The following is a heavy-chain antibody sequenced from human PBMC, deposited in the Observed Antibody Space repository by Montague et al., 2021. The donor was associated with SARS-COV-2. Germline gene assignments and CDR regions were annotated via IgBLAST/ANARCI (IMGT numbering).Heavy chain of an antibody. D-gene: IGHD1-26*01. CDR3: ARDLVGAYYYMDV. V-gene: IGHV3-33*01. CDR1: GFTLSRYG. Sequence: FLRLSCAASGFTLSRYGMHWVRQAPGKGLEWVAVIWYDGSNKYYADSVKGRFTISRDNSKNTVYLQMNSLRAEDTAVYYCARDLVGAYYYMDVWGKGTTVTVSS. CDR2: IWYDGSNK. J-gene: IGHJ6*03.